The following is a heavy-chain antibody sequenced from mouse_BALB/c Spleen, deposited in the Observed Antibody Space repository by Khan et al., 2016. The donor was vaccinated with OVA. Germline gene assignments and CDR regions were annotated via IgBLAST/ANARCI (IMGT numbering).Heavy chain of an antibody. D-gene: IGHD4-1*01. CDR2: ISISGST. CDR1: GYSITRDYA. V-gene: IGHV3-2*02. Sequence: EVQLQESGPGLVKPSQSLSLTCTVTGYSITRDYAWNWIRQFPGNKLEWMGYISISGSTTYNPSLKSRISITRDTSKNRFFLQLNSVTTEDTATYYCSSELGHYYAMDYWGQGTSVTVSS. J-gene: IGHJ4*01. CDR3: SSELGHYYAMDY.